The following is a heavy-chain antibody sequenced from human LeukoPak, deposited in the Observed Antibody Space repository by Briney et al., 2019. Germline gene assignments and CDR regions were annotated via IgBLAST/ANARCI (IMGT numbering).Heavy chain of an antibody. CDR3: AKGSGSWADY. Sequence: PGRSLRLSCAASGFTFDDHAMHWVRQAPGKGLEWVAGISGNSGSTGYADSVKGRFTISRDNAKNCLYLQMNSLRVEDTALYHCAKGSGSWADYWGQGTLVTVSS. J-gene: IGHJ4*02. V-gene: IGHV3-9*01. D-gene: IGHD2-15*01. CDR1: GFTFDDHA. CDR2: ISGNSGST.